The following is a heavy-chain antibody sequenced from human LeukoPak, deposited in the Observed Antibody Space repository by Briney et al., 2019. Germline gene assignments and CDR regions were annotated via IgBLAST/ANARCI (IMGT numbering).Heavy chain of an antibody. CDR3: ARRFIRSGPENKRRNYSSYYMDV. V-gene: IGHV4-39*01. CDR1: GGFIISSNYY. J-gene: IGHJ6*03. D-gene: IGHD3-16*01. Sequence: SEALFLPCTAAGGFIISSNYYCCFIREPAGKLLEVIGEINHGGSNNYNPSLKGRVSISVDTSKNQLSLKLITVTAADTAVYYCARRFIRSGPENKRRNYSSYYMDVWGKGTTVTVSS. CDR2: INHGGSN.